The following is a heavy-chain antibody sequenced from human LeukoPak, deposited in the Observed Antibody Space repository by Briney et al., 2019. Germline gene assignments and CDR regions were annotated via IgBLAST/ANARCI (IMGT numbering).Heavy chain of an antibody. CDR1: GFTFSRYW. CDR3: ARDGLLWFGDSRTDF. Sequence: GGSPRLSWAAAGFTFSRYWMSWVRQAPGKGLEWVANIKEDGSEKYYVDSVKGRFTISRDNAKNSLFLQMNSLRAEDTAVYYCARDGLLWFGDSRTDFWGQGTLVTVTS. J-gene: IGHJ4*02. V-gene: IGHV3-7*01. D-gene: IGHD3-10*01. CDR2: IKEDGSEK.